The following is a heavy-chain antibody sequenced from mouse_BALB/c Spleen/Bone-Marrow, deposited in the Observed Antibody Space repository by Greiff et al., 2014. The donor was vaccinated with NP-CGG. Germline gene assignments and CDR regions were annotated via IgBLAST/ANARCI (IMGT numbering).Heavy chain of an antibody. Sequence: VQLQQFGGDLVKPGGSLKLSCAASGFTFSSYGMSWVRQTPDKRLEWVATISSGGSYTYYPDSVKGRFTISRDNAKNTLYLQMSSLKSEDTAMYYCAKQTYYDYDGYFDYWGQGTTLTVSS. V-gene: IGHV5-6*01. CDR1: GFTFSSYG. J-gene: IGHJ2*01. CDR2: ISSGGSYT. CDR3: AKQTYYDYDGYFDY. D-gene: IGHD2-4*01.